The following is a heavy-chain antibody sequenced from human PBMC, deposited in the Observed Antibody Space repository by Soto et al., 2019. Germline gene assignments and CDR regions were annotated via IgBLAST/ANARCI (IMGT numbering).Heavy chain of an antibody. CDR1: GGSISSGGFY. D-gene: IGHD5-18*01. V-gene: IGHV4-31*03. CDR2: IYYSGST. Sequence: QVQLQELGPRLVKPSQTLSLTCIVSGGSISSGGFYWSWIRQHPGKGLEWIGYIYYSGSTCYNPSLKRRVSISVDMSKNQFSLELTSMTAADTAVYYCAIGGYNFGPMKYWGPGTLVTVSS. J-gene: IGHJ4*02. CDR3: AIGGYNFGPMKY.